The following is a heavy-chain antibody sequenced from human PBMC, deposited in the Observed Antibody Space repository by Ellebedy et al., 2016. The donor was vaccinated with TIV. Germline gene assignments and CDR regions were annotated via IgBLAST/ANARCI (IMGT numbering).Heavy chain of an antibody. V-gene: IGHV4-34*01. CDR2: INHSGGT. CDR1: GGSFSGYT. CDR3: ARHLLHPNLRLGELSLNWYFDL. J-gene: IGHJ2*01. Sequence: SETLSLTCAVYGGSFSGYTWSWIRQPPGKGLEWIGEINHSGGTNYNPSLKSRVTISVDSSKNQFSLKLSYVTAADTAVYYCARHLLHPNLRLGELSLNWYFDLWGRGTLVTVSS. D-gene: IGHD3-16*02.